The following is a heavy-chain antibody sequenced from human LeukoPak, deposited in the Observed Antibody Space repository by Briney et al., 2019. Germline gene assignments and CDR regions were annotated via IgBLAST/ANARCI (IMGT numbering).Heavy chain of an antibody. Sequence: ASVKVSCKASGYTFTFYGMSWVRQAPGQGLEWMGWISTYNGDTNYTQKLQGRVTMTTDTSTSTAYMELRSLISDDTAMYYCARDYSGEGNMDVWGKGTTVTISS. V-gene: IGHV1-18*01. CDR1: GYTFTFYG. D-gene: IGHD3-10*01. J-gene: IGHJ6*03. CDR2: ISTYNGDT. CDR3: ARDYSGEGNMDV.